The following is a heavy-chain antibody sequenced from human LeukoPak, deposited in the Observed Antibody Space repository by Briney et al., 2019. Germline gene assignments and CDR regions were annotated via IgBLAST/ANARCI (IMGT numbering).Heavy chain of an antibody. CDR2: INSRTGTI. D-gene: IGHD3-10*01. CDR3: ARRSDVSGKLDY. V-gene: IGHV1-46*01. CDR1: GYSFTDNY. Sequence: ASVKVSCKASGYSFTDNYMHWVRQAPGLGLEWMGIINSRTGTISYAQKFQGRVAMTRDTSTSTVYMELSSLRSEDTAVYYCARRSDVSGKLDYWGQGTLVTVSS. J-gene: IGHJ4*02.